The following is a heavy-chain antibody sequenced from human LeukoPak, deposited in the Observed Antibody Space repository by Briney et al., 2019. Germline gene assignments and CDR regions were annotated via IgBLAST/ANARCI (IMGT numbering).Heavy chain of an antibody. CDR1: GFTFDDYA. Sequence: GGSLRLSCAASGFTFDDYAMHWVRQAPGKGLEWVSGISWNSSSIGYADSVKGRFTISRDNAKNTLYLQMNSLRAEDTAVYYCAKILYYDFWSGSVDFDYWGQGSLVTVSS. D-gene: IGHD3-3*01. J-gene: IGHJ4*02. V-gene: IGHV3-9*01. CDR3: AKILYYDFWSGSVDFDY. CDR2: ISWNSSSI.